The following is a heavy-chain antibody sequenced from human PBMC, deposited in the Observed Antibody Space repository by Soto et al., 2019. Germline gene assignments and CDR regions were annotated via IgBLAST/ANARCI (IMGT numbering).Heavy chain of an antibody. V-gene: IGHV1-69*13. CDR2: IIPIFGTA. D-gene: IGHD2-15*01. CDR3: ARDRSRYCSGGSCTWFDP. Sequence: GASVKVSCKASGGTFSSYAISWVRQATGQGLEWMGGIIPIFGTANYAQKFQGRVTITADESTSTAYMELSSLRSEDTAVYYCARDRSRYCSGGSCTWFDPWGQRTLVTVSS. J-gene: IGHJ5*02. CDR1: GGTFSSYA.